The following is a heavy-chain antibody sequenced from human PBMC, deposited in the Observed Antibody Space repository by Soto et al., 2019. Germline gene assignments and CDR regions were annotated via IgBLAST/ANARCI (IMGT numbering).Heavy chain of an antibody. J-gene: IGHJ4*02. CDR3: ARDLGVVVVVAAYFDY. D-gene: IGHD2-15*01. Sequence: EVQLVESGGGLVKPGGSLRLSCAASGFTFSSYSMNWVRQAPGKGLEWVSSISSSSSYIYYADSVKGRFTISRDNAKNSLYLQMNSLGAEDTDVYYCARDLGVVVVVAAYFDYWGQGTLVTFSS. CDR2: ISSSSSYI. V-gene: IGHV3-21*01. CDR1: GFTFSSYS.